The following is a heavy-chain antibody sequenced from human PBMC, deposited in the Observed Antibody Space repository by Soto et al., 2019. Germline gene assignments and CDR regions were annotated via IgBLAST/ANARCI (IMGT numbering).Heavy chain of an antibody. CDR2: INPNSGDT. D-gene: IGHD6-25*01. V-gene: IGHV1-2*02. J-gene: IGHJ4*02. CDR1: SYTFTHYY. CDR3: ASPMQRVRRTPFIY. Sequence: ASVKVSCKASSYTFTHYYVHWVRQAPGRGLEWMGWINPNSGDTNYAQKFQGRVTMTRDTSISTVYMELTRLRSDDTAVYYCASPMQRVRRTPFIYWGQRALLTVSS.